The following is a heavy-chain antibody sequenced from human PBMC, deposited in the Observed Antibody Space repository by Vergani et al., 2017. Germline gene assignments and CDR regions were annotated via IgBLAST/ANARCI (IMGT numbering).Heavy chain of an antibody. J-gene: IGHJ6*02. CDR2: VYTSGMT. CDR1: GCSINTGAYY. Sequence: QVQLPESGPRLVRPSQTLSLTCTVSGCSINTGAYYWSWIRQPAGKGLEWIGRVYTSGMTNYNPSLKSRVTILVDRSKSQLSLKLTSVTAGDTAVYFCARERSYYYGSGSNDYNPYYYEGMDVWGPGTTVTVSS. D-gene: IGHD3-10*01. V-gene: IGHV4-61*02. CDR3: ARERSYYYGSGSNDYNPYYYEGMDV.